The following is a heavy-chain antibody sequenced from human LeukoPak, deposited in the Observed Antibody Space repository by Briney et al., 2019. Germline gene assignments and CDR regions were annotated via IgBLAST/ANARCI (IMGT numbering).Heavy chain of an antibody. D-gene: IGHD1-26*01. CDR2: ISWNSGSI. V-gene: IGHV3-9*01. J-gene: IGHJ4*02. CDR1: GFTFSSYA. Sequence: GGSPRLSCAASGFTFSSYAMSWVRQAPGKGLEWVSGISWNSGSIGYADSVKGRFTISRDNAKNSLYLQMNSLRAEDTALYYCAKDVVGATGGGFDYWGQGTLVTVSS. CDR3: AKDVVGATGGGFDY.